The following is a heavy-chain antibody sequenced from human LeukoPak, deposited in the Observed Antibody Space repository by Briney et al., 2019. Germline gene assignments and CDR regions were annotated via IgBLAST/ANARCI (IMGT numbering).Heavy chain of an antibody. V-gene: IGHV4-61*05. J-gene: IGHJ3*02. CDR2: IYYSGST. D-gene: IGHD5-18*01. Sequence: SETLSLTCTVSGASITNSLYYWSWIRKSPGKGLEWIGYIYYSGSTNYNPSLKSRVTISVDTSKNQFSLKLSSVTAADTAVYYCARRHINVDTAMVTDAFDIWGQGTMVTVSS. CDR3: ARRHINVDTAMVTDAFDI. CDR1: GASITNSLYY.